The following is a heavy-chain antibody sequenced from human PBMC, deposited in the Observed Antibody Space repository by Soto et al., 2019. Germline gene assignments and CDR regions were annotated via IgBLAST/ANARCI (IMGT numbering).Heavy chain of an antibody. D-gene: IGHD3-10*01. Sequence: EVQLVESGGGLVQPGGSLRLSCAASGLTFSSYSMNWVRQAPGKGLEWVSYISSSSSTIYYADSVKGRFTISRDNAKNSLYLQMNSLRDEDTAVYYCAREGTRGGFLNWFDPWGQGTLVTVSS. V-gene: IGHV3-48*02. CDR2: ISSSSSTI. CDR1: GLTFSSYS. CDR3: AREGTRGGFLNWFDP. J-gene: IGHJ5*02.